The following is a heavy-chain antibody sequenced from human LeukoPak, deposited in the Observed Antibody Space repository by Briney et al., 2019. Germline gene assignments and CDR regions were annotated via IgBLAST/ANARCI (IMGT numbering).Heavy chain of an antibody. CDR1: GFTFSSYA. J-gene: IGHJ4*02. D-gene: IGHD6-13*01. CDR3: ARGPLAAAYYFDY. V-gene: IGHV3-64*01. Sequence: GGSLRLSCAASGFTFSSYAMPWVRQAPGKGLEYVSAISSNGGSTYYANSVKGRFTISRDNSKNTLYLQMGSLRAEDMAVYYCARGPLAAAYYFDYWGQGTLVTVSS. CDR2: ISSNGGST.